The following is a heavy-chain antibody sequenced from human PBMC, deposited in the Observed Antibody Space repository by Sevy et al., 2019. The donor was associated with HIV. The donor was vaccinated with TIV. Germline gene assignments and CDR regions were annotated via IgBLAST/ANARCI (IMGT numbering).Heavy chain of an antibody. CDR3: AKRGLRRTGGFDY. Sequence: GGSLRLSCAASGFTFSSYAMSWVRQAPGKGLEWVSAISGSGGSTYYADSVKGRFTISRENSKNTLYLQMNSLRAEDTAVDYCAKRGLRRTGGFDYWGQGTLVTVSS. CDR2: ISGSGGST. J-gene: IGHJ4*02. D-gene: IGHD4-17*01. V-gene: IGHV3-23*01. CDR1: GFTFSSYA.